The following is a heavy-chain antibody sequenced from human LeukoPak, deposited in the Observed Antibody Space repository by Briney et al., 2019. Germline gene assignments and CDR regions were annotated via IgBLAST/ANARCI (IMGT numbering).Heavy chain of an antibody. CDR1: GGSFSGYY. J-gene: IGHJ4*02. CDR3: ARGRRKIDY. CDR2: INHSGST. Sequence: SETLSLTCAVSGGSFSGYYWTWIRQPPGKGLEWIGEINHSGSTNYNPSLKSRVTISVDTSKNQFSLKLSSVTAADTAVYYCARGRRKIDYWGQGTLVTVSS. V-gene: IGHV4-34*01.